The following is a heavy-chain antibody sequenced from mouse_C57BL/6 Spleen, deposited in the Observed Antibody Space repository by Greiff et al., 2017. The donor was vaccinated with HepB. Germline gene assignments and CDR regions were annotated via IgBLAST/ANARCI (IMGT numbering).Heavy chain of an antibody. J-gene: IGHJ4*01. CDR2: IDPNSGGT. D-gene: IGHD2-3*01. Sequence: QVQLKESGAELVKPGASVKLSCKASGYTFTSYWMHWVKQRPGRGLEWIGRIDPNSGGTKYNEKFKSKATLTVDKPSSTAYMQLSSLTSEDSAVYYCARGYDGYYDYYAMDYWGQGTSVTVSS. V-gene: IGHV1-72*01. CDR3: ARGYDGYYDYYAMDY. CDR1: GYTFTSYW.